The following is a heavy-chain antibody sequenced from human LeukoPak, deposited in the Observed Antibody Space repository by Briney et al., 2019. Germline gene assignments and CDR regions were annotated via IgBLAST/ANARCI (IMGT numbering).Heavy chain of an antibody. CDR1: GFTFSSYA. V-gene: IGHV3-23*01. J-gene: IGHJ4*02. CDR2: ISGSGGST. Sequence: GGSLRLSCAASGFTFSSYAMSWVRQAPGKGLEWVSAISGSGGSTYYADSVKGRFTISRDNSKNTLYLQMNSLRAEDTAVYYCAKGPYYYDSSGYIPFDYWGQGTLVTVSS. CDR3: AKGPYYYDSSGYIPFDY. D-gene: IGHD3-22*01.